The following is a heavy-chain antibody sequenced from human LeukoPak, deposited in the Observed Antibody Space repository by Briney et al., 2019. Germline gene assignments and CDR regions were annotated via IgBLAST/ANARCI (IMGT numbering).Heavy chain of an antibody. CDR2: IFYSGST. Sequence: PSETLSLTCTVSGGSISSYYWSWIRQPPGKGLEWIGYIFYSGSTDYNPSLKSRVTISVDRSKNQFSLKLSSVTAADTAVYYCARVQLGYCSSTSCPGLFDYWGQGTLVTVSS. CDR3: ARVQLGYCSSTSCPGLFDY. J-gene: IGHJ4*02. D-gene: IGHD2-2*01. V-gene: IGHV4-59*12. CDR1: GGSISSYY.